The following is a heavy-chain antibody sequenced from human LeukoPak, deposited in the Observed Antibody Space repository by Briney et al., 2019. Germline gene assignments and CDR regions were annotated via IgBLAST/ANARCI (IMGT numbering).Heavy chain of an antibody. CDR2: IWHDGSNK. D-gene: IGHD5-24*01. V-gene: IGHV3-33*06. J-gene: IGHJ5*02. CDR1: GFTFSSYG. CDR3: AKDDEMATA. Sequence: GGSLRLSCAASGFTFSSYGMHWVRQAPGKGLEWVAVIWHDGSNKYYADSVKGRFTISRDNSKNTLYLQMNSLRAEDTAVYYCAKDDEMATAWGQGTLVTVSS.